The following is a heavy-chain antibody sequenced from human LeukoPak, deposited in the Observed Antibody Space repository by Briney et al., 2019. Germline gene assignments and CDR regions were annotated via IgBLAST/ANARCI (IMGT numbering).Heavy chain of an antibody. D-gene: IGHD6-19*01. CDR3: AKGSSTSGCPDY. CDR1: GFTFNSYG. V-gene: IGHV3-30*02. Sequence: PGGSLRLSCAASGFTFNSYGMHWVRQAPGKGLEWVAFVRYDGSNQHYAESVKGRFSISRDNSMSTASLQMNSLRTEDTAVYYCAKGSSTSGCPDYWGQGTLVTVSS. CDR2: VRYDGSNQ. J-gene: IGHJ4*02.